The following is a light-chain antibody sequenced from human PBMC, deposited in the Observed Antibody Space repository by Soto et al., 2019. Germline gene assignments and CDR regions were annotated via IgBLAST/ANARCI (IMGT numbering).Light chain of an antibody. CDR2: DAS. CDR1: QTVNTW. CDR3: QQYNSYPWT. J-gene: IGKJ1*01. V-gene: IGKV1-5*01. Sequence: GDRVTITFRASQTVNTWLAWYLQKPGKAPKVLIFDASSLKTGVPSRFSGSGSGTEFTLTISSLQPDDFETYYCQQYNSYPWTFGQGTKVDIK.